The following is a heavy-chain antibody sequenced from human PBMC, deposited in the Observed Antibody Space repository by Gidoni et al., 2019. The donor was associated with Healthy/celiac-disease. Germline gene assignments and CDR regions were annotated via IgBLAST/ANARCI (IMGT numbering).Heavy chain of an antibody. D-gene: IGHD2-15*01. V-gene: IGHV3-21*01. CDR2: ISSSSSYI. CDR1: GFTFSSYS. CDR3: ARTHEGLYCSGGSCSPPRRGYFDY. Sequence: EVQLVESGGGLVKPGGSLRLSCAASGFTFSSYSMNWVRQAPGKGLEWVSSISSSSSYIYYADSVKGRFTISRDNAKNSLYLQMNSLRAEDTAVYYCARTHEGLYCSGGSCSPPRRGYFDYWGQGTLVTVSS. J-gene: IGHJ4*02.